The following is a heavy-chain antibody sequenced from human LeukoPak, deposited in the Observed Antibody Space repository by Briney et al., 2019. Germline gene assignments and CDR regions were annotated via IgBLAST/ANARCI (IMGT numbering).Heavy chain of an antibody. V-gene: IGHV3-23*01. CDR3: AKDRKGIAVVRGVDY. J-gene: IGHJ4*02. Sequence: PVGSLRLSCAASGFTFSSYAMSWVRQAPGKGLEWVSAISGSGGSTYYADSVKGRFAISRDNSKNTLYLQMNSLRAEDTAVYYCAKDRKGIAVVRGVDYWGQGTLVTVSS. CDR1: GFTFSSYA. CDR2: ISGSGGST. D-gene: IGHD6-19*01.